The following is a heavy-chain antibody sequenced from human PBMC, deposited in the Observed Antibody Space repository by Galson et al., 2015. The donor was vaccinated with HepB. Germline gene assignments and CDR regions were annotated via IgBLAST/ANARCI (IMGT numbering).Heavy chain of an antibody. CDR2: IIPIFGTA. Sequence: SVKVSCKASGGTFSSYAISWVRQAPGQGLEWMGGIIPIFGTANYAQKFQGRVTITADKSTSTAYMELSSLRSEDTAVYYCARQRKSSGWYDGLSWFDPWGQGTLVTVSS. J-gene: IGHJ5*02. CDR1: GGTFSSYA. CDR3: ARQRKSSGWYDGLSWFDP. V-gene: IGHV1-69*06. D-gene: IGHD6-19*01.